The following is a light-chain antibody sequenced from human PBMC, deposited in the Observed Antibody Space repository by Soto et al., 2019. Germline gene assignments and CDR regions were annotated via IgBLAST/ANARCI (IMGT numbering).Light chain of an antibody. CDR2: QDT. CDR3: QAWDSTTVV. Sequence: SYELTQPPSVSVSPGQTASITCSGDKLGDKYTCWYQHKPGQSPVLVIYQDTKRPSGIPERFSGPNSGSTATLTISGTQALDEADYYCQAWDSTTVVFGGGTKLTVL. J-gene: IGLJ2*01. CDR1: KLGDKY. V-gene: IGLV3-1*01.